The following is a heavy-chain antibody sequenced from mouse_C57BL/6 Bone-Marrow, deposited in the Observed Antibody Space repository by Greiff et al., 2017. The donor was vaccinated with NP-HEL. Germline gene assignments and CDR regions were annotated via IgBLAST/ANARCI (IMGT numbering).Heavy chain of an antibody. Sequence: EVKLVESGGGLVQPGGSLKLSCAASGFTFSDYYMYWVRQTPEKRLEWVAYISNGGGSTYYPDTVKGRFTISRDNAKNTLYLQMSRLKSEDTAMYYCARQGLGPYFDYWGQGTTLTVSS. CDR3: ARQGLGPYFDY. J-gene: IGHJ2*01. D-gene: IGHD3-3*01. CDR1: GFTFSDYY. V-gene: IGHV5-12*01. CDR2: ISNGGGST.